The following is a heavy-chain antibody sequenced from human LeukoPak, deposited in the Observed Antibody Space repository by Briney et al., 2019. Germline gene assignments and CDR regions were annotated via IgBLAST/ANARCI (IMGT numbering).Heavy chain of an antibody. CDR1: GGSISSGGYY. Sequence: SETLSLTCTVSGGSISSGGYYWSWIRQHPGNGLEWIGYIYYTGSTNYSPSLKSRVTISVDTSKNQFSLKLSSVTAADTAVYYCARYNPGGTKPSNYFDYWGQGTLVTVSS. CDR3: ARYNPGGTKPSNYFDY. J-gene: IGHJ4*02. D-gene: IGHD3-16*01. V-gene: IGHV4-61*08. CDR2: IYYTGST.